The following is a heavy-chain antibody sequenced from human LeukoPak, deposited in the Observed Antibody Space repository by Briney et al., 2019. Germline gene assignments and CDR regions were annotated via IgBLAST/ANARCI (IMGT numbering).Heavy chain of an antibody. CDR2: IYYSGNT. CDR3: ARLGSGYYPYYFDY. V-gene: IGHV4-59*08. J-gene: IGHJ4*02. CDR1: GGSISSYY. Sequence: SETLSLTCTVSGGSISSYYWSWIRQPPGKGLEWIGYIYYSGNTNYNPSLKSRVTISVDTSKTQFSLRLSSVTAADTAVYYCARLGSGYYPYYFDYWGQGTLVTVSS. D-gene: IGHD3-3*01.